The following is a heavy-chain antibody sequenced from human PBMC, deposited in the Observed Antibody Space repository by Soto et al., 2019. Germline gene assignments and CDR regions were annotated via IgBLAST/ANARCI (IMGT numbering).Heavy chain of an antibody. V-gene: IGHV4-59*01. Sequence: QVQLQESGPGLVKPSETLSLTCTVSGGSISSYYWSWIRQPPGKGLEWIGYIYYSGSTNYNPSLKSRVTISVDTSKNQFSLKLSSVTAADTAVYYCAREGQPNWFDPWGQGTLVTVSP. CDR3: AREGQPNWFDP. CDR2: IYYSGST. CDR1: GGSISSYY. J-gene: IGHJ5*02. D-gene: IGHD2-2*01.